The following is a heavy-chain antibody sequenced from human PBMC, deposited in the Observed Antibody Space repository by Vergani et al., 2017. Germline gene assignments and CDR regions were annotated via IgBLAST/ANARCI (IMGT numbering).Heavy chain of an antibody. V-gene: IGHV1-3*01. Sequence: QVQLVQSGAEVKKPGASVKVSCKASGYTFTSYAMHWVRQAPGQRLEWMGWINAGNGNTKYSQKFQGRVTITRDTSASTAYRELSSLRSEDTAVYYCARDYGNKGDDAFDIWGQGTMVTVSS. CDR3: ARDYGNKGDDAFDI. D-gene: IGHD5-24*01. J-gene: IGHJ3*02. CDR2: INAGNGNT. CDR1: GYTFTSYA.